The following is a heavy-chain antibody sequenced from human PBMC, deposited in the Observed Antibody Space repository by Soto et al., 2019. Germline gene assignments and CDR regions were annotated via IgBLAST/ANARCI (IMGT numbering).Heavy chain of an antibody. D-gene: IGHD3-3*01. CDR2: IYHSGST. CDR1: GGSISSSNW. Sequence: SETLSLTCAVSGGSISSSNWWSWVRQPPGKGLEWIGEIYHSGSTNYNPSLKSRVTISVDKSRNQFSLKLSSVTAADTAVYYCARAAGHYDFWSGSLKYYGMDVWGQGTTVTVS. CDR3: ARAAGHYDFWSGSLKYYGMDV. V-gene: IGHV4-4*02. J-gene: IGHJ6*02.